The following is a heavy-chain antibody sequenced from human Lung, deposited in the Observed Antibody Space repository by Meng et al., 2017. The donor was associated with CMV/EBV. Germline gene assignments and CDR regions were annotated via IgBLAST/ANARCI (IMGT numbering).Heavy chain of an antibody. CDR3: AREAETANDY. D-gene: IGHD5-18*01. Sequence: ASVKVSCKASGYTFVDYFIHWVRQAPGEGLEWMGRINPRGGGPNYVQKYQDRVILTMDTSITTAYLEMSGLTSDDTAVYYCAREAETANDYWGQGTLVTVSS. J-gene: IGHJ4*02. CDR2: INPRGGGP. V-gene: IGHV1-2*02. CDR1: GYTFVDYF.